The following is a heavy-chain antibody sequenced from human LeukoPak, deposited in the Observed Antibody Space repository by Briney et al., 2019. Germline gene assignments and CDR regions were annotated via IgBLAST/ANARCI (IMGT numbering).Heavy chain of an antibody. CDR1: GYTFTGYY. Sequence: ASVKVSCKASGYTFTGYYMHWVRQAPGQGLEWMGWINPNSGGTNYAQKFQGRVTMTRDTSISTAYMELSRLRSDDTAVYYCARVRSSKRQQLVYDAFDIWGQGTMVTVSS. D-gene: IGHD6-13*01. CDR3: ARVRSSKRQQLVYDAFDI. CDR2: INPNSGGT. J-gene: IGHJ3*02. V-gene: IGHV1-2*02.